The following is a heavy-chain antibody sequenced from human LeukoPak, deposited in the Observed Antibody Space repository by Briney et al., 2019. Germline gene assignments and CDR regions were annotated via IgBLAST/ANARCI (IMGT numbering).Heavy chain of an antibody. CDR1: GFTFSSYW. CDR2: IKQDGSEK. CDR3: ARDLYRIVVIPHYFDY. V-gene: IGHV3-7*01. J-gene: IGHJ4*02. D-gene: IGHD3-22*01. Sequence: PGGSLRLSCAVSGFTFSSYWMSWVRQAPGKGLEWVANIKQDGSEKYYVDSVKGRFTISRDNAKNSLYLQMNSLRAEDTAVYYCARDLYRIVVIPHYFDYWGQGTLVTVSS.